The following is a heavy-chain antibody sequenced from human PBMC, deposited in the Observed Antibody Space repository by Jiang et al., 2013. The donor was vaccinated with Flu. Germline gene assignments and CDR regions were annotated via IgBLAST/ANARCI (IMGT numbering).Heavy chain of an antibody. CDR1: GYTFTGDF. D-gene: IGHD1-14*01. CDR3: ARELGTYYYYGMDV. Sequence: SVKVSCKTSGYTFTGDFVQWVRQAPGQGLEWMGWINPDSGGTNYAQKFQGRVTMTRDTSISTAYMELSRLRSDDTAVYYCARELGTYYYYGMDVWGQGTTVTVSS. CDR2: INPDSGGT. J-gene: IGHJ6*02. V-gene: IGHV1-2*02.